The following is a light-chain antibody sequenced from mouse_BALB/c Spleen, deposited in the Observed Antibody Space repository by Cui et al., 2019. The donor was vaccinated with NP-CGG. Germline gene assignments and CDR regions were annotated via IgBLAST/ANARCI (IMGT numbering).Light chain of an antibody. J-gene: IGLJ1*01. CDR2: GTN. V-gene: IGLV1*01. CDR3: ALWYSNHWV. CDR1: TGAVTTSNY. Sequence: PVVTQESHPTTPPGETVTLTCRSITGAVTTSNYANWVQEKPDHLFTGLIGGTNNRLPGVPARFSGSLIGDKAALTITGAQTEDEAIYFCALWYSNHWVFGGGTKLTVL.